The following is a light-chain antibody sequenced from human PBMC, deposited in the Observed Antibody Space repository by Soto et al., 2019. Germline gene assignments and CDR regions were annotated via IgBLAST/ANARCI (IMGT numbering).Light chain of an antibody. CDR1: QVIRND. V-gene: IGKV1-17*01. J-gene: IGKJ4*01. CDR3: LQHSIYPLT. Sequence: DIQMTQSPSSLSASVGDRVTITCRASQVIRNDLSWYQQKPGKAPKRLIHAASNLQSGVPSRFSGSGSGTEFTLTISSLQPEDFATYYCLQHSIYPLTFGGGTKVDIK. CDR2: AAS.